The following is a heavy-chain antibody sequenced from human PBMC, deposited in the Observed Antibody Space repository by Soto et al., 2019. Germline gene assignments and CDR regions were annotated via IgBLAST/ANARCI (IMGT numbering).Heavy chain of an antibody. J-gene: IGHJ5*02. Sequence: QVQLVQSGAEVKKPGSSVKVSCKASGGTFKSSAFNWVRQAPGQGLEWMGGIIPFFGTTNYAHKLRDRVTTTADESSSTVYMELSSLTSDDTAIYYCASPKSPPYSSNWYNYFDPWGQGTLVTVSS. D-gene: IGHD6-13*01. CDR3: ASPKSPPYSSNWYNYFDP. CDR2: IIPFFGTT. V-gene: IGHV1-69*01. CDR1: GGTFKSSA.